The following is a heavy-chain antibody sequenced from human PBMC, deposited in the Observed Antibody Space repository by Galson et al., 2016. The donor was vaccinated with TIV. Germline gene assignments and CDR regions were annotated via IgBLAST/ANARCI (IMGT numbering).Heavy chain of an antibody. CDR2: ISYDGSNI. CDR1: GFTFSYYP. V-gene: IGHV3-30-3*01. D-gene: IGHD1-1*01. J-gene: IGHJ4*02. CDR3: AKEVQRRLPY. Sequence: SLTLSCADPGFTFSYYPMHWVRQAPAKGLEWVAVISYDGSNINYADSVKGRFTISRDNSKNTLYLQMNTLRTDDTAVYYCAKEVQRRLPYWGQGTLVTVSS.